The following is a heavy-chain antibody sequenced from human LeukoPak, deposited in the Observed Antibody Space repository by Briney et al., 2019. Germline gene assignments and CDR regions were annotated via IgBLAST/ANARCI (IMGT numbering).Heavy chain of an antibody. J-gene: IGHJ4*02. CDR2: ISSSGSTI. CDR3: ARDLSGVTGYTYGRGIDY. V-gene: IGHV3-48*04. D-gene: IGHD5-18*01. CDR1: GYTFTSYG. Sequence: SCKTSGYTFTSYGISWVRQAPGKGLEWVSYISSSGSTIYYADSVKGRFTISRDNAKTSLYLQMNSLRAEDTAVYYCARDLSGVTGYTYGRGIDYWGQGTLVTVSS.